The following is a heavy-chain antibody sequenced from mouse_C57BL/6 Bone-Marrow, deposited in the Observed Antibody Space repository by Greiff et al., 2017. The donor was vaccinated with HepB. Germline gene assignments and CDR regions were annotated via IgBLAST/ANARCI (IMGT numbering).Heavy chain of an antibody. J-gene: IGHJ3*01. Sequence: EVMLVESGGDLVKPGGSLKLSCAASGFTFSSYGMSWVRQTPDKRLEWVATISSGGSYTYYPDSVKGRFTISRDNAKNTLYLQMSSLKSEDTAMYYCARHPYFAYWGQGTLVTVSA. CDR3: ARHPYFAY. V-gene: IGHV5-6*02. CDR2: ISSGGSYT. D-gene: IGHD6-5*01. CDR1: GFTFSSYG.